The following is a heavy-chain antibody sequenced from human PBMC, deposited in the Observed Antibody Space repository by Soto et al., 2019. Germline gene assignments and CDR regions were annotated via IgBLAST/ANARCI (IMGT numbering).Heavy chain of an antibody. J-gene: IGHJ6*02. CDR2: ISSSGSTI. CDR3: AREPGYSSGWYRVYYYYGMDV. Sequence: SLRLSCAASGFTFSDYYMSWIRQAPGKGLEWVSYISSSGSTIYYADSVKGRFTISRDNAKNSLYLQMNSLRAEDTAVYYCAREPGYSSGWYRVYYYYGMDVWGQGTTVTVSS. V-gene: IGHV3-11*01. D-gene: IGHD6-19*01. CDR1: GFTFSDYY.